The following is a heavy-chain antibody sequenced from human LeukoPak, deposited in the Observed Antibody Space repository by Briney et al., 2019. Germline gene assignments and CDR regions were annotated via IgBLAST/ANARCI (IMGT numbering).Heavy chain of an antibody. Sequence: SETLSLTCAVYGGSFSGYYWSWIRQPPGKGLEWIGEINHSGSTNYNPSLKNRVTISVDTSKNQFSQELGSVTAADTAVDYCARGPRIAAPRYGRGTPKTHNWFDPWGQGTLVTVSS. CDR2: INHSGST. D-gene: IGHD6-13*01. CDR3: ARGPRIAAPRYGRGTPKTHNWFDP. CDR1: GGSFSGYY. J-gene: IGHJ5*02. V-gene: IGHV4-34*01.